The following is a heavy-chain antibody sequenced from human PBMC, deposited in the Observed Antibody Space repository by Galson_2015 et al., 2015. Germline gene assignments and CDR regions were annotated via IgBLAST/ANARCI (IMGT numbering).Heavy chain of an antibody. J-gene: IGHJ5*02. V-gene: IGHV4-59*01. D-gene: IGHD3-10*01. Sequence: ETLSLTCTVSGGSISSYYWSWIRQPPGKGLEWIGYIYYSGSTNYNPSLKSRVTISVDTSKNQFSLKLSSVTAADTAVYYCARITKRGFGELLEGDNWFDPWGQGALVTVSS. CDR1: GGSISSYY. CDR2: IYYSGST. CDR3: ARITKRGFGELLEGDNWFDP.